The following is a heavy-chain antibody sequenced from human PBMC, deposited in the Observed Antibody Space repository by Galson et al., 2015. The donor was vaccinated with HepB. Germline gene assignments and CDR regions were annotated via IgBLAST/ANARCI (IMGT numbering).Heavy chain of an antibody. V-gene: IGHV3-7*03. D-gene: IGHD4-17*01. CDR3: ARDLDGDYVRHSYYYYGMDV. J-gene: IGHJ6*02. CDR1: GFTFSSYW. CDR2: IKQDGSEK. Sequence: SLRLSCAASGFTFSSYWMSWVRQAPGKGLEWVANIKQDGSEKYYVDSVKGRFTISRDNAKNSLYLQMNSLRAEDTAVYYCARDLDGDYVRHSYYYYGMDVWGQGTTVTVSS.